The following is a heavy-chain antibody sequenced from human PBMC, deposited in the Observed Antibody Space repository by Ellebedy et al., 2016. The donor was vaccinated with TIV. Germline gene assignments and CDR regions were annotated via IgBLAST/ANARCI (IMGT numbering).Heavy chain of an antibody. J-gene: IGHJ6*02. CDR1: GFIFHNYN. Sequence: GESLKISCAASGFIFHNYNLHWVRQAPGKGLEWVAIAHNDETYKFYADSVKGRFTVARDNSGNTAYLHMSSLRIEDTAVYYCAKDLGFAMDVWGQGTTVTVSS. CDR2: AHNDETYK. D-gene: IGHD7-27*01. CDR3: AKDLGFAMDV. V-gene: IGHV3-30*02.